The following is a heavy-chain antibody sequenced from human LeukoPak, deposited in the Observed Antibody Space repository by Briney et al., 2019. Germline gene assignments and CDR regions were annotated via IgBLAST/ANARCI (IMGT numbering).Heavy chain of an antibody. Sequence: SGTLSLTCGVSGXSITTTNWWTWVRQPPGKGLEWIGEVHLDGRTNYNPSLESRLTISVDLSENHISLRLTSVTAADTAVYYCAREGGFYRPLDYSGQGTLVTVSS. CDR1: GXSITTTNW. CDR3: AREGGFYRPLDY. D-gene: IGHD3-3*01. J-gene: IGHJ4*02. V-gene: IGHV4-4*02. CDR2: VHLDGRT.